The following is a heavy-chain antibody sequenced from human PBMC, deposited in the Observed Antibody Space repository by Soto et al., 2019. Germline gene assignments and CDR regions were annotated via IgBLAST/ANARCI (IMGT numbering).Heavy chain of an antibody. CDR3: ARDPGDSSGYYRHFDY. J-gene: IGHJ4*02. CDR1: GFTFSRYS. CDR2: ISSSSTYT. V-gene: IGHV3-21*01. D-gene: IGHD3-22*01. Sequence: GSLRLSCAASGFTFSRYSMNWVRQAPGKGLEWVSSISSSSTYTYYADSVKGRFTISRDNAKNSLYLQMNSLRAEDTAVYYCARDPGDSSGYYRHFDYWGQGTLVTVSS.